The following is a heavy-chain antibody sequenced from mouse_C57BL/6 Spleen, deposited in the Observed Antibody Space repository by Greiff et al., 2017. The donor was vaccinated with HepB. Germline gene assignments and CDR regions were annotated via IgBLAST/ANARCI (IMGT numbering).Heavy chain of an antibody. D-gene: IGHD4-1*01. CDR1: GYTFTDYN. CDR2: INPNNGGT. V-gene: IGHV1-22*01. J-gene: IGHJ4*01. Sequence: EVQRVESGPELVKPGASVKMSCKASGYTFTDYNMHWVKQSHGKSLEWIGYINPNNGGTSYNQKFKGKATLTVNKSSSTAYMELRSLTSEDSAVYYCARYANWDRGYAMDYWGQGTSVTVSS. CDR3: ARYANWDRGYAMDY.